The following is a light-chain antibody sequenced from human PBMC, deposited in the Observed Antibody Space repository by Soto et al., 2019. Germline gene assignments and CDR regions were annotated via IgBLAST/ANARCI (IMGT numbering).Light chain of an antibody. Sequence: QSVLTQPASVSGSPGQSITIPCTGTSSDIGSHNFVSWHQQHPGKAPKFIIYGVSNRPSGVSNRFSGSKSGNTASLTISGLQADDEADYYCSSYTSTYIWVFGGGTKLTVL. V-gene: IGLV2-14*01. J-gene: IGLJ3*02. CDR2: GVS. CDR1: SSDIGSHNF. CDR3: SSYTSTYIWV.